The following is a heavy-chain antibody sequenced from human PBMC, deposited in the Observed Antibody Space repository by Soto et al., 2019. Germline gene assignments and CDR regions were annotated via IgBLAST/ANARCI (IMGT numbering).Heavy chain of an antibody. CDR1: GGSFSGYY. Sequence: SETLSLTCAVYGGSFSGYYWSWIRQPPGKGLEWIGEINHSGSTNYNPSLKSRVTISVDTSKNQFSLKLSSVTAADTAVYYCARGRANWTNSRGTFDPWGQGTRVTVSS. CDR2: INHSGST. J-gene: IGHJ5*02. D-gene: IGHD1-1*01. V-gene: IGHV4-34*01. CDR3: ARGRANWTNSRGTFDP.